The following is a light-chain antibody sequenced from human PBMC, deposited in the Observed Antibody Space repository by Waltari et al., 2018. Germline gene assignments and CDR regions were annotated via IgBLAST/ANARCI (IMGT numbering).Light chain of an antibody. CDR2: DNN. CDR3: GTWDSSLRGGV. V-gene: IGLV1-51*01. Sequence: QSVLTQPPSVSAAPGQKVTIACSGSSSNFRNNYVPWYQQFPGTAPKLLTYDNNKRPSGIPDRFSGSKSGTSATLGITGLQTGDEADYYCGTWDSSLRGGVFGGGTKLTVL. J-gene: IGLJ2*01. CDR1: SSNFRNNY.